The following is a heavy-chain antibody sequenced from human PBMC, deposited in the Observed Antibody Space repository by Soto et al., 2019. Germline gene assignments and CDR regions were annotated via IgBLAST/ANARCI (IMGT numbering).Heavy chain of an antibody. V-gene: IGHV4-31*03. CDR2: IYYSGST. CDR1: GGSISSGGYY. Sequence: QVQLQESGPGLVKPSQTLSLTCTVSGGSISSGGYYWSWIRQHPGKGLEWIGYIYYSGSTYYNPSLKSRVTISVDTSKNQFSLKLSSVTAADTAVYYCAREFHRVAVAGTNRWFDPWGQGTLVTVSS. J-gene: IGHJ5*02. CDR3: AREFHRVAVAGTNRWFDP. D-gene: IGHD6-19*01.